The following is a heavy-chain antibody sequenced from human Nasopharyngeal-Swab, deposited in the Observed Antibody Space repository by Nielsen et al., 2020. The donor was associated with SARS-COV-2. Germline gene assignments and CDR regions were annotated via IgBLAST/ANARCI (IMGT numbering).Heavy chain of an antibody. D-gene: IGHD3-9*01. CDR2: IYYSGST. CDR3: ARDVGDILTGYRFDY. J-gene: IGHJ4*02. Sequence: GSLRLSCTVSGGSISSYYWSWIRQPPGKGLEWIGYIYYSGSTNYNPSLKSRVTISVDTSKNQFSLKLSSVTAADTAVYYCARDVGDILTGYRFDYWGQGTLVTVSS. V-gene: IGHV4-59*01. CDR1: GGSISSYY.